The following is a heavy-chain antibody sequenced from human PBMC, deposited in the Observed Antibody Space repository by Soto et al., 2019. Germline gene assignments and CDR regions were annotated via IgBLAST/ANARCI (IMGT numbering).Heavy chain of an antibody. D-gene: IGHD3-10*02. CDR2: IVVGSGNT. CDR3: ARDREVFGGHYYYYMVV. V-gene: IGHV1-58*02. CDR1: GFTFTSSA. J-gene: IGHJ6*03. Sequence: SVKVSCKASGFTFTSSAMQWVRQARGQRLEWIGWIVVGSGNTNYAQKFQERVTITRDMSTSTAYMELSSLRSEDTAVYYCARDREVFGGHYYYYMVVWGKGTTVTISS.